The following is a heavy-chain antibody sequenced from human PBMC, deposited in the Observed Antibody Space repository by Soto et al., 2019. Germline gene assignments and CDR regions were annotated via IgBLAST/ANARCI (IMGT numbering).Heavy chain of an antibody. CDR2: ISYDGSNK. V-gene: IGHV3-30-3*01. CDR3: ASDGGGMAEILLQFDS. J-gene: IGHJ5*01. CDR1: GFIFSNYV. Sequence: QVQLVESGGCVVQPGRSLRLSCAASGFIFSNYVMHWVRQAPGKGLEWVADISYDGSNKYYADFVKGRFTISRDNSKNKLYRQMNSLRDEDTAVYYCASDGGGMAEILLQFDSWGHGTLVTVSS. D-gene: IGHD6-19*01.